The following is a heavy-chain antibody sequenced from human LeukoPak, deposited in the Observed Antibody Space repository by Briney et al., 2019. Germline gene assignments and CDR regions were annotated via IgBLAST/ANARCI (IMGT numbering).Heavy chain of an antibody. CDR1: GFTFSSYW. CDR3: ASFPVGATLLDDY. V-gene: IGHV3-74*01. D-gene: IGHD1-26*01. CDR2: INSDGSST. J-gene: IGHJ4*02. Sequence: GGSLRLSCAASGFTFSSYWMHWVRQAPGKGLVWVSRINSDGSSTSYADSVKGRFTISRDNAKNSLYLQMNSLRAEDTAVYYCASFPVGATLLDDYWGQGTLVTVSS.